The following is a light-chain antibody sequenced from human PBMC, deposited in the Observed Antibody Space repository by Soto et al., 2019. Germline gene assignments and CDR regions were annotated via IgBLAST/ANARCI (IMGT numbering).Light chain of an antibody. J-gene: IGKJ1*01. V-gene: IGKV1-33*01. Sequence: DIQMTQSPSSLSASVGDRVTITCQASQDISNYLNWYQQKPGKAPKLLIYDASNLETGGPSRFSGSGSGTDFTLTISSLQPEDIATYYCQQYDNLPRTFGQGTKVEIK. CDR1: QDISNY. CDR2: DAS. CDR3: QQYDNLPRT.